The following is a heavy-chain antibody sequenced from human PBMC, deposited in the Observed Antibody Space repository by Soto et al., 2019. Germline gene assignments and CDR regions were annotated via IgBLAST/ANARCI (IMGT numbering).Heavy chain of an antibody. CDR3: ARDLTSTYYDFWSGYYTNYGMDV. Sequence: PSETLSLTCTVPGGSISSGGYYWSWIRQHPGKGLEWIGYIYYSGSTYYNPSLKSRVTISVDTSKNQFSLKLSSVTAADTAVYYCARDLTSTYYDFWSGYYTNYGMDVWGQGTTVTVSS. J-gene: IGHJ6*02. CDR2: IYYSGST. D-gene: IGHD3-3*01. CDR1: GGSISSGGYY. V-gene: IGHV4-31*03.